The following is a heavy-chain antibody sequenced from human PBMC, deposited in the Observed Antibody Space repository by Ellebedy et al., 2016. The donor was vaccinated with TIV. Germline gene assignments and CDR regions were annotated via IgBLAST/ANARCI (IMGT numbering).Heavy chain of an antibody. J-gene: IGHJ3*02. CDR1: GGSISSGDYY. CDR3: ARDDVWAAGEAFDI. V-gene: IGHV4-30-4*01. D-gene: IGHD3/OR15-3a*01. Sequence: SETLSLTXTVSGGSISSGDYYWSWIRQPPGKGLEWIGYIYYSGSTYYNPSLKSRVTISVDTSKNQFSLKLSSVTAADTAVYYCARDDVWAAGEAFDIWGQGTMVTVSS. CDR2: IYYSGST.